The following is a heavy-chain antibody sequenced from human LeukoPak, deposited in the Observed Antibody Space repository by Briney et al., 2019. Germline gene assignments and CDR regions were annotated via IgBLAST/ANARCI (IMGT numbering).Heavy chain of an antibody. Sequence: GGSLRLSCAASGFTFSSYSMNWVRQAPGKGLEWVSYISSSSSTIYYADSVKGRFTISRDNAKNSLYLQMNSLRDEDTAVYYCARDYCSGGSCYSFDYWGQGTLVTVSS. CDR3: ARDYCSGGSCYSFDY. D-gene: IGHD2-15*01. CDR2: ISSSSSTI. CDR1: GFTFSSYS. J-gene: IGHJ4*02. V-gene: IGHV3-48*02.